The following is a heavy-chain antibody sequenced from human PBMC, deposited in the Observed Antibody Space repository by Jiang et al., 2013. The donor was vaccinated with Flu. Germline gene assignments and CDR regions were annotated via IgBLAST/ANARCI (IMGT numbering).Heavy chain of an antibody. CDR1: GGSFSGYY. Sequence: LLKPSETLSLTCAVYGGSFSGYYWSWIRQPPGKGLEWIGEINHSGSTNYNPSLKSRVTISVDTSKNQFSLKLSSVTAADTAVYYCARGGRRVRGPITYGDYWGQGTLVTVSS. J-gene: IGHJ4*02. CDR3: ARGGRRVRGPITYGDY. D-gene: IGHD3-10*01. CDR2: INHSGST. V-gene: IGHV4-34*01.